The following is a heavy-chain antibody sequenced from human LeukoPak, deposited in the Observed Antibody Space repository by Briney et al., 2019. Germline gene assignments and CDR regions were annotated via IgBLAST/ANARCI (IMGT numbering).Heavy chain of an antibody. CDR3: ARSSGSGWYSRGYYFDY. D-gene: IGHD6-19*01. CDR2: INHSGGT. J-gene: IGHJ4*02. Sequence: PSETLSLTCTVSGYSISSGYYWGWIRQPPGKGLELIGSINHSGGTYYTPSLKSRVTISVDTYKNQFSLKLNSVTAADTAVYYCARSSGSGWYSRGYYFDYWGQGTLVTVSS. CDR1: GYSISSGYY. V-gene: IGHV4-38-2*02.